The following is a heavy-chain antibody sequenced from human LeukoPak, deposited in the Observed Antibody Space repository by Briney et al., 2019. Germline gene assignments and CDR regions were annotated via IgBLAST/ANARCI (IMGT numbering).Heavy chain of an antibody. V-gene: IGHV3-21*01. J-gene: IGHJ4*02. Sequence: GGSLRLSCAASGFTFSSYAMSWVRQAPGKGLEWVSSIGPTGTDRYYADSVRGRFTISRDNAKNSMYLQMDSLRDEDTAVYYCATETIGRHYDYWGQGTLLTVSS. CDR1: GFTFSSYA. CDR2: IGPTGTDR. CDR3: ATETIGRHYDY. D-gene: IGHD1-14*01.